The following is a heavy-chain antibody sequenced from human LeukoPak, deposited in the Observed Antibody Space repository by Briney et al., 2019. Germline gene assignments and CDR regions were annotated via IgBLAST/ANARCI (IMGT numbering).Heavy chain of an antibody. CDR3: VTDRARLFWYFDL. D-gene: IGHD2-21*02. CDR1: GSTLRDVS. CDR2: SDPEDGET. Sequence: GASVKVSCKVSGSTLRDVSIHWGRQAPGKGLEYVGGSDPEDGETFHAQNFQGRVTMTEDTSIDTAYMELRSLRSEDTAVYYCVTDRARLFWYFDLWGRGTLVTVSS. J-gene: IGHJ2*01. V-gene: IGHV1-24*01.